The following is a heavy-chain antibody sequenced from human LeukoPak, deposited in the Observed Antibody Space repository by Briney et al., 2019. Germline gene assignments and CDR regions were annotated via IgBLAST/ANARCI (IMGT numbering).Heavy chain of an antibody. CDR3: ARVQGDYGDPGLGYYYYYYMDV. D-gene: IGHD4-17*01. CDR1: GGSISSYY. CDR2: IYYSGST. Sequence: PSETLSLTCTVSGGSISSYYWSWIRQPPGKGLEWIGYIYYSGSTNYNPSLKSRVTISVDTSKNQFSLKLSSVTAADTAVYYCARVQGDYGDPGLGYYYYYYMDVWGKGTTVTVSS. V-gene: IGHV4-59*01. J-gene: IGHJ6*03.